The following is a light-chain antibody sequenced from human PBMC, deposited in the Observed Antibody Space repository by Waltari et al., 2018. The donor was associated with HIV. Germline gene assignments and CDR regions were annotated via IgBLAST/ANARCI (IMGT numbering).Light chain of an antibody. V-gene: IGKV3-11*01. CDR2: DAS. Sequence: EIVLTQSPATLSLSPGERATLSCRASQSVGRYLAWYQQKPGQAPRLLIYDASNRATGVPARFSGSGSGTDFTLTISGLEPEYFAVYHCHLRSNFGGGTKVEIK. CDR3: HLRSN. J-gene: IGKJ4*01. CDR1: QSVGRY.